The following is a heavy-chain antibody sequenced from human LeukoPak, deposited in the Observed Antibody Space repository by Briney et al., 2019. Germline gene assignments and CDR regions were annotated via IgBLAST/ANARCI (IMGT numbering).Heavy chain of an antibody. CDR3: ARSLRPRFGESGY. CDR1: GYTFTGYY. CDR2: INPNSGGT. V-gene: IGHV1-2*02. Sequence: ASVKVSCKASGYTFTGYYMHWVRQAPGQGLEWMGWINPNSGGTNYAQKFQDRVTMTRDTSISTAYMELSRLRSDDTAVYYCARSLRPRFGESGYWGQGTLVTVSS. J-gene: IGHJ4*02. D-gene: IGHD3-10*01.